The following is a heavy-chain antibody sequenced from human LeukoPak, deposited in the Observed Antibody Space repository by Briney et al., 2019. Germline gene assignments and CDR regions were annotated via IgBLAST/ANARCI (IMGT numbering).Heavy chain of an antibody. J-gene: IGHJ4*02. V-gene: IGHV3-21*01. CDR2: ISSSSSYT. Sequence: GGSLRLSCAASGFTFSSYSMNWVRQAPGKGLEWVSSISSSSSYTYYADSVKGRFTISRDNAKNSLYLQMNSLRAEDTAVYYCARESLFDYWGQGTLVTVSS. CDR3: ARESLFDY. CDR1: GFTFSSYS.